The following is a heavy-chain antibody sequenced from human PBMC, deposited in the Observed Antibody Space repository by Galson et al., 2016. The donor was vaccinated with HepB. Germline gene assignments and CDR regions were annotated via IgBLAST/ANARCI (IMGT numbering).Heavy chain of an antibody. Sequence: SVKVSCKASGYTFSTYGINWVRQAPGQGLEWMGWISVSNGNTKFAQKLQGRVTMTTDTSTNTAYMELRSLRSDDTAVYYCARDVYPDFWSGYYYLDYYYYGMDVWGQGTTVTVSS. CDR2: ISVSNGNT. J-gene: IGHJ6*02. CDR3: ARDVYPDFWSGYYYLDYYYYGMDV. V-gene: IGHV1-18*01. D-gene: IGHD3-3*01. CDR1: GYTFSTYG.